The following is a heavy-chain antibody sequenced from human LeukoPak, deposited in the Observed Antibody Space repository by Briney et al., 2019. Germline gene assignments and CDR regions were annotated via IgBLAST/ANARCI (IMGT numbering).Heavy chain of an antibody. CDR2: VSGGGGTT. CDR1: GFTFSSYA. D-gene: IGHD2-2*01. V-gene: IGHV3-23*01. Sequence: PGGSLRLSCAASGFTFSSYAMSWVRQAPGKGLEWVSTVSGGGGTTYYADSVKGRFTISGDNSKNTLFLQMNSLRAKDTAIYYCAKDMGYCSSATCYGLDYWGQGTLVTVSS. CDR3: AKDMGYCSSATCYGLDY. J-gene: IGHJ4*02.